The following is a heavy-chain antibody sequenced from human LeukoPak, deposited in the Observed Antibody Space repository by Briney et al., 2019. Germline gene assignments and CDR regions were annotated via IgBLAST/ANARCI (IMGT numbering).Heavy chain of an antibody. CDR1: GGTFSSYA. V-gene: IGHV1-69*13. D-gene: IGHD3-9*01. CDR2: IIPIFGTA. Sequence: GASVKVSCKASGGTFSSYAISWVRQAPGQGLEWMGGIIPIFGTANYAQKFQGRVTITADESTSTAYMELRSLGSDETAVFYCARVDLLTGYYFFDYWGQGTLVTVSS. CDR3: ARVDLLTGYYFFDY. J-gene: IGHJ4*02.